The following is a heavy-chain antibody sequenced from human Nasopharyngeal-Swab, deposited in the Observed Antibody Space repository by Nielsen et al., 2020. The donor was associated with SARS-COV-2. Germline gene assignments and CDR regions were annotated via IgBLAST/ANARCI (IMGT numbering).Heavy chain of an antibody. J-gene: IGHJ5*02. CDR3: AKDWSGTDAGGWFDP. V-gene: IGHV3-23*01. Sequence: GESPKIPCAASGFTFSSYAMSWVRPAPGKGLEWVSAISGSGGSTYYADSVKGRFTISRDNSKNTLYLQMNSLRAEDTAVYYCAKDWSGTDAGGWFDPWGQGTLVTVSS. CDR2: ISGSGGST. D-gene: IGHD1-1*01. CDR1: GFTFSSYA.